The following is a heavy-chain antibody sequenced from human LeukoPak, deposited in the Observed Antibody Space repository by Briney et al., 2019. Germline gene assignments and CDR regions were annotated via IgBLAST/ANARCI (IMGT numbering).Heavy chain of an antibody. Sequence: HSGGSLRLSCAASGFTFSSYGMHWVRQAPGKGLEWVAVVSYDGSNKYYADSVKGQFTISRDNSKNTLYLQMNSLRAEDTAVYYCAGDLGPAPGISVGGSGFGYWGQGTLVTVSS. CDR1: GFTFSSYG. CDR2: VSYDGSNK. V-gene: IGHV3-30*03. CDR3: AGDLGPAPGISVGGSGFGY. D-gene: IGHD6-19*01. J-gene: IGHJ4*02.